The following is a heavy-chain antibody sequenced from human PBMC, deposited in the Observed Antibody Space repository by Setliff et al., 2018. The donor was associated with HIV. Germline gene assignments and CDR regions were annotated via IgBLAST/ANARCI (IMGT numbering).Heavy chain of an antibody. J-gene: IGHJ4*02. CDR1: GDSINNDNYY. D-gene: IGHD6-19*01. CDR3: ARRSGWSLDY. V-gene: IGHV4-61*09. Sequence: SETLSLTCTVSGDSINNDNYYWKWIRQPAGKGLEWIGHIYTGGSTNYNPSLKSRVTISVDTSKNQFSLKLYSVTAADTAVYYCARRSGWSLDYWGQGTLVTVSS. CDR2: IYTGGST.